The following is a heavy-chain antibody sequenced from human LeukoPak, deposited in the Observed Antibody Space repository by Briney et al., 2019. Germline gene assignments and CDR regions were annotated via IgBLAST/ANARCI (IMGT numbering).Heavy chain of an antibody. CDR2: IYYSGST. J-gene: IGHJ3*02. Sequence: AETLSLTCTVSGGSISSSSYYWGGIRQPPGKGLEWIGSIYYSGSTYYNPSLNSRVTISVDTSKNQFSLKLSSVTAADTAVYYCARRVMYYGEGHAFDIWGQGTMVTVPS. CDR3: ARRVMYYGEGHAFDI. CDR1: GGSISSSSYY. D-gene: IGHD4-17*01. V-gene: IGHV4-39*01.